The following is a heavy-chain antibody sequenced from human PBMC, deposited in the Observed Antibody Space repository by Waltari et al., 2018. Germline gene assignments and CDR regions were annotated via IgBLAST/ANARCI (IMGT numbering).Heavy chain of an antibody. CDR3: ARDPGYGYYYYGMDV. Sequence: QLQLQESGPGLVKPSETLSLTCTVSGGSISSSSYYWGWIRQPPGKGLEWIGSIYYSGSTYYNPSLKSRVTISVDTSNNQFSLKLSSVTAADTAVYYCARDPGYGYYYYGMDVWGQGTTVTVSS. CDR1: GGSISSSSYY. D-gene: IGHD5-18*01. J-gene: IGHJ6*02. CDR2: IYYSGST. V-gene: IGHV4-39*07.